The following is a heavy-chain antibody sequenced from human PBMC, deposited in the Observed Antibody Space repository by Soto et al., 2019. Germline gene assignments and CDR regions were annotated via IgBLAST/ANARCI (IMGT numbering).Heavy chain of an antibody. V-gene: IGHV1-18*04. CDR3: ARERLNTGWYGFDY. CDR1: GYTFANFD. Sequence: ASVKVSCKTSGYTFANFDFSWARQAPGQGLEWMGWVSNRNGVTNYAENFRDRVTISTDTSTNTVYMELRSLRSDDTAVYFCARERLNTGWYGFDYWGQGTQVTVSS. J-gene: IGHJ4*02. CDR2: VSNRNGVT. D-gene: IGHD6-19*01.